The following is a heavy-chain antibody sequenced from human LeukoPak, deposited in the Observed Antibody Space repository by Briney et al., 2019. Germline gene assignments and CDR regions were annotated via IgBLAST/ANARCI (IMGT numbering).Heavy chain of an antibody. CDR3: ARTRSSTSYYYMDV. D-gene: IGHD2-2*01. CDR1: GGSFSGYY. Sequence: SETLSLTCAVYGGSFSGYYWSWIRQPPGKGLEWIGEINHSGSTNYNPSLKSRVTISVDTSKNQFSLKLSSVTAADTAVYYCARTRSSTSYYYMDVWGKGTTVTVSS. J-gene: IGHJ6*03. CDR2: INHSGST. V-gene: IGHV4-34*01.